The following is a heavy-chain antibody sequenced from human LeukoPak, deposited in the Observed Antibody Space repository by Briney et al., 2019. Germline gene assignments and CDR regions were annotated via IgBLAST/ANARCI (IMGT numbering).Heavy chain of an antibody. D-gene: IGHD5-18*01. J-gene: IGHJ4*02. Sequence: ASVKVSCKASGYTFTGYYMHWVRQAPGQGLEWMGWINPNSGGTNYAQKFQGRVTMTRDTSISTAYMELSSLRSEDTAVYYCARAANSYGYPYDYWGQGTLVTVSS. V-gene: IGHV1-2*02. CDR2: INPNSGGT. CDR1: GYTFTGYY. CDR3: ARAANSYGYPYDY.